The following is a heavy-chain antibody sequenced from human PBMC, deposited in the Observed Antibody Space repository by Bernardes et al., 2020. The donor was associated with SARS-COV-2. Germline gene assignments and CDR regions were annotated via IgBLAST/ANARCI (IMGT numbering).Heavy chain of an antibody. CDR2: INPNSGGT. J-gene: IGHJ4*02. CDR3: ARGPTILPGSVWSHY. D-gene: IGHD3-3*01. Sequence: ASVKVSCKASGYTFTGYSMHWVRQAPGQGLEWMGWINPNSGGTNYAQRFQGRVTMTRDTSISTAYMELSRLRSDDTAVYYCARGPTILPGSVWSHYWGQGTLVTVSS. CDR1: GYTFTGYS. V-gene: IGHV1-2*02.